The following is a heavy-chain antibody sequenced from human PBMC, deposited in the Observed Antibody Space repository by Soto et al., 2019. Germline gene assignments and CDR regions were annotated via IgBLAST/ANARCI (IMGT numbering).Heavy chain of an antibody. CDR2: IYHSGST. Sequence: SETLSLTCAVSGGSISSGGYSWSWIRQPPGKGLEWIGYIYHSGSTYHNPSLKSRVTISVDRSKNQFSLKLSSVTAADTAVYYCARGGLVDILTGYTEYYFDYWGQGTLVTVSS. V-gene: IGHV4-30-2*01. CDR3: ARGGLVDILTGYTEYYFDY. D-gene: IGHD3-9*01. J-gene: IGHJ4*02. CDR1: GGSISSGGYS.